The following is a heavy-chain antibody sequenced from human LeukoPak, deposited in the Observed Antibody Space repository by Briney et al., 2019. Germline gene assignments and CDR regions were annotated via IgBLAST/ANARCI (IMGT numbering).Heavy chain of an antibody. CDR3: VREVTMVRGVITFYHYNGMDV. Sequence: ASVKVSCKASGYTFTSYGISWVRQAPEQGLEWMGWISAYNGNTNYAQKLQGRVTMTTDTSTSTAYMELRSLRSDDTAVYYCVREVTMVRGVITFYHYNGMDVWGQGTAVTVSS. CDR2: ISAYNGNT. CDR1: GYTFTSYG. J-gene: IGHJ6*02. D-gene: IGHD3-10*01. V-gene: IGHV1-18*01.